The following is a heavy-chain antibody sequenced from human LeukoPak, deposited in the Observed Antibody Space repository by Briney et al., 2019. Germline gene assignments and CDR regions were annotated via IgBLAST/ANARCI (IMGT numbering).Heavy chain of an antibody. CDR2: IYPGDSDT. J-gene: IGHJ4*02. Sequence: AESMKISCKGSGYSFTYYWIGWLRQMPGTRLKWMGIIYPGDSDTRYSSSFQGQVTISADKSIGTAYLQWSSLKASDTAMYYCARQDGYESYYFDCWGQGTPVTVSS. CDR1: GYSFTYYW. D-gene: IGHD5-12*01. CDR3: ARQDGYESYYFDC. V-gene: IGHV5-51*01.